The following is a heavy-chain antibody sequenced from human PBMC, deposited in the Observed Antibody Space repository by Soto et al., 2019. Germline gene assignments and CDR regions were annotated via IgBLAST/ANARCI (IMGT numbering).Heavy chain of an antibody. V-gene: IGHV3-11*06. J-gene: IGHJ5*02. CDR1: GFTFGDSY. CDR3: VRGGGGGLFDP. Sequence: QVQLVESGGGLVPPGGSLRLSCAGPGFTFGDSYMSWIRQAPGKGLEWLSYISPGSRYPAYADSVKGRFTISRDNARRSLFLQMTSLTAEDTAMYYCVRGGGGGLFDPWGQGTMVTVSS. CDR2: ISPGSRYP. D-gene: IGHD2-15*01.